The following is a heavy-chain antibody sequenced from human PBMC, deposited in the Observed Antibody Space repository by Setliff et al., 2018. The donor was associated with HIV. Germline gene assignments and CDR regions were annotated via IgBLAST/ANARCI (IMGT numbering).Heavy chain of an antibody. J-gene: IGHJ4*02. V-gene: IGHV1-69*13. CDR3: ARDPVSDNSATPYYFDY. D-gene: IGHD2-21*01. CDR2: IIPIFGTA. Sequence: ASVKVSCKASGYTFTAYYIHWVRQAPGQGLEWMGGIIPIFGTANYDQRFQGRVTITADETTSTAYMELSSLRSEDTAVYFCARDPVSDNSATPYYFDYWGQGTLVTVSS. CDR1: GYTFTAYY.